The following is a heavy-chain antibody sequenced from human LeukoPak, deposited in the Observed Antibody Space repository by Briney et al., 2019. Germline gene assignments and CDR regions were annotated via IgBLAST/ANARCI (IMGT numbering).Heavy chain of an antibody. CDR3: ARDRYDILTGYFARRQDEYYYYGMDV. J-gene: IGHJ6*02. CDR2: ISVYTGNT. D-gene: IGHD3-9*01. Sequence: ASVKVSCKASGYTFTSYGISWVRQAPGQGLEWMGWISVYTGNTNYAQKLQVRVTMTTDTSTGTAYMELRSLRSDDTAVYFCARDRYDILTGYFARRQDEYYYYGMDVWGQGTKVTVSS. CDR1: GYTFTSYG. V-gene: IGHV1-18*01.